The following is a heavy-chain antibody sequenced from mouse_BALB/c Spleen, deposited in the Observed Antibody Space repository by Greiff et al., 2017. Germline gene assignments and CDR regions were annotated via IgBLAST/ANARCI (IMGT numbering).Heavy chain of an antibody. J-gene: IGHJ4*01. Sequence: VQLQQSGAELVKPGASVKLSCTASGFNIKDTYMHWVKQRPEKGLEWIGRIGPANGNTKYDPKFQGKATITADTSSNTAYLQLSSLTSEDTAVYYCARRDDGYYDYAMDYWGQGTSVTVSS. CDR2: IGPANGNT. CDR1: GFNIKDTY. D-gene: IGHD2-3*01. CDR3: ARRDDGYYDYAMDY. V-gene: IGHV14-3*02.